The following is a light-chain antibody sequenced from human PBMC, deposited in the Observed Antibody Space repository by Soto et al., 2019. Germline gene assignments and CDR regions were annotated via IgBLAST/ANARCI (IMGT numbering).Light chain of an antibody. CDR1: SSDVGGYNY. V-gene: IGLV2-11*01. CDR3: CSIAGSYPVG. J-gene: IGLJ1*01. Sequence: QSVLTQPRSVSGSPGQSVTISCTGTSSDVGGYNYVSWYQQHTGKAPKPMNYDVDKTTSGVPGRFSGSKSGNTASLTISGLQAEDEADYYCCSIAGSYPVGFGTGPKVTV. CDR2: DVD.